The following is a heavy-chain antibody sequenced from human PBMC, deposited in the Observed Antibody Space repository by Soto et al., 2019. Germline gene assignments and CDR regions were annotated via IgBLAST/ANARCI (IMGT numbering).Heavy chain of an antibody. CDR2: IIPIFGTA. V-gene: IGHV1-69*13. D-gene: IGHD3-3*01. CDR1: GGTFSSYA. J-gene: IGHJ6*02. CDR3: ARGARFTIFGVFRMDV. Sequence: GPSVKVSCKASGGTFSSYAISWVRQAPGQGLEWMGGIIPIFGTANYAQKFQGRVTITADESTSTAYMELSSLRSEDTAVYYCARGARFTIFGVFRMDVWGHGTTVTVS.